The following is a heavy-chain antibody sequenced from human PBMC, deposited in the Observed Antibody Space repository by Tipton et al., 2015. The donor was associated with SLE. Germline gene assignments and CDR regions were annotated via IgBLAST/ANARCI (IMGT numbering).Heavy chain of an antibody. J-gene: IGHJ4*02. D-gene: IGHD3-22*01. CDR1: GGSISSHY. CDR2: IYYSGST. V-gene: IGHV4-59*11. CDR3: ARGAARGDYDSSGYCTWDY. Sequence: LRLSCTVSGGSISSHYWSWIRQSPGKGLEWIGYIYYSGSTNYNPSLKSRVTISVDTSKSQFSLKLRSVTAADTAVFYCARGAARGDYDSSGYCTWDYWGQGSLVTVSS.